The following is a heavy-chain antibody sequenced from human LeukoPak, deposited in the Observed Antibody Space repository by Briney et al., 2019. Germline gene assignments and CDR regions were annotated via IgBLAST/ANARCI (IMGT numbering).Heavy chain of an antibody. CDR2: ISYDGSNK. CDR1: GFTFSSYA. V-gene: IGHV3-30-3*01. Sequence: GGSLRPSCAASGFTFSSYAMHWVRQAPGKGLEWVAVISYDGSNKYYADSVKGRFTISRDNSKNTLYLQMNSLRAEDTAVYYCARDSYDILTGHGGSAFDIWGQGTMVTVSS. J-gene: IGHJ3*02. D-gene: IGHD3-9*01. CDR3: ARDSYDILTGHGGSAFDI.